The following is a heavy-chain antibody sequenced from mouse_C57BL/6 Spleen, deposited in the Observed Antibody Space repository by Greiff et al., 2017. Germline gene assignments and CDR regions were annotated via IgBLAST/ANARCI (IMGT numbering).Heavy chain of an antibody. Sequence: QVQLQQSDAELVKPGASVKISCKVSGYTFTDHTIPWMKQRPEQGLEWIGYIYPRDGSTKYNEKFTGKATLTADKSSSTAYMQLNSLTSEDSAVYFCARDYYGSSYYFDYWGQGTTLTVSS. V-gene: IGHV1-78*01. J-gene: IGHJ2*01. D-gene: IGHD1-1*01. CDR3: ARDYYGSSYYFDY. CDR1: GYTFTDHT. CDR2: IYPRDGST.